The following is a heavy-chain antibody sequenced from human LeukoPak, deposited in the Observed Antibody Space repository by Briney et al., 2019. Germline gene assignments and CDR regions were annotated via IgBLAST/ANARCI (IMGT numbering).Heavy chain of an antibody. Sequence: PGGSLRLSCAASGFTFSSYSMNWVRQAPGEGLEWVLSISSSSSYIYYADSVKGRFTISRDNAKNSLYLQMNSLRAEDTAVFYCARGGGEVDYWGQGTLVTVSS. CDR1: GFTFSSYS. CDR2: ISSSSSYI. D-gene: IGHD3-16*01. V-gene: IGHV3-21*01. CDR3: ARGGGEVDY. J-gene: IGHJ4*02.